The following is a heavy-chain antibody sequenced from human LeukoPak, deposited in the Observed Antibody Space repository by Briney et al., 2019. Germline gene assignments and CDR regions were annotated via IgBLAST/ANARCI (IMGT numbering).Heavy chain of an antibody. CDR3: ARETDYGDYVDY. D-gene: IGHD4-17*01. J-gene: IGHJ4*02. Sequence: GGSLRLSCAASGFTFDDYAMHWVRQAPGKGLEWVSSISSSSSYIYYADSVKGRFTISRDNAKNSLYLQMNSLRAEDTAVYYCARETDYGDYVDYWGQGTLVTVSS. CDR1: GFTFDDYA. CDR2: ISSSSSYI. V-gene: IGHV3-21*01.